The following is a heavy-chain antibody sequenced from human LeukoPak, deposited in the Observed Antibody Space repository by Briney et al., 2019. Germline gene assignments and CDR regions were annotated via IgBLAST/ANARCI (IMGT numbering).Heavy chain of an antibody. CDR3: TTDRSIVGANAPFDI. J-gene: IGHJ3*02. CDR1: GFTFSNAW. Sequence: GGSLRLSCAASGFTFSNAWMSWVRQAPGKGLECVGRIKSKTDGGTTDYAAPVKGRFTISRDDSKNTLYLQMNSLKTEDTAVYYCTTDRSIVGANAPFDIWGQGTMVTVSS. V-gene: IGHV3-15*01. CDR2: IKSKTDGGTT. D-gene: IGHD1-26*01.